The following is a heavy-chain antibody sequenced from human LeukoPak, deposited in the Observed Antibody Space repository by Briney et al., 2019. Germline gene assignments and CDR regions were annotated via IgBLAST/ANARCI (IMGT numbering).Heavy chain of an antibody. CDR1: GGSISSSSYY. CDR2: IYYSGST. Sequence: SETLSLTCTVSGGSISSSSYYWGWIRQPPGKGLEWIGSIYYSGSTNYNPSLKSRVTISVDTSKNQFSLKLSSVTAADTAVYYCARLQPNWFDPWGQGTLVTVSS. J-gene: IGHJ5*02. CDR3: ARLQPNWFDP. D-gene: IGHD2-2*01. V-gene: IGHV4-39*07.